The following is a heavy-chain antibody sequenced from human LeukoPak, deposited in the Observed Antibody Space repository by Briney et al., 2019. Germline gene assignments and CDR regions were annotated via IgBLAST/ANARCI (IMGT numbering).Heavy chain of an antibody. V-gene: IGHV1-69*05. J-gene: IGHJ6*03. CDR1: EDTFKNYA. D-gene: IGHD2-15*01. CDR2: SIPTFATI. CDR3: ARAWGVPSGGVGDNYHYFHMDV. Sequence: GASVKVSCKTSEDTFKNYAITWVRQAPGQGLEWMGGSIPTFATIHYAQKFQGRVTFTTDEPSSTAYVELSNLRSEDTAVYYCARAWGVPSGGVGDNYHYFHMDVWGKGTIVTVSS.